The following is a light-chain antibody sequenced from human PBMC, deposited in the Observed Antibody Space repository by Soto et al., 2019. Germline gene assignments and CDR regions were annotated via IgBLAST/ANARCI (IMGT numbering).Light chain of an antibody. J-gene: IGKJ3*01. CDR2: AAS. Sequence: DIQMTQSPSSLSASVGDRVTITCRASQGISNFLAWYQQKPGKPPKLLIYAASTLQSGVPSRFSGSGSGTYFTLTISSLQPEDFATYFCQKYNSAPPFTFGPGTKVDIK. CDR1: QGISNF. CDR3: QKYNSAPPFT. V-gene: IGKV1-27*01.